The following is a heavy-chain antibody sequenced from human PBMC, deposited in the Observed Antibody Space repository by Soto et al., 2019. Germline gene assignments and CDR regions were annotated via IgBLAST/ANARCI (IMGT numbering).Heavy chain of an antibody. CDR3: ARGYYDSSGYPYYFDY. D-gene: IGHD3-22*01. J-gene: IGHJ4*02. V-gene: IGHV3-33*01. Sequence: QVQLVESGGGVVQPGRSLRLSCTASGFTFSSYGIHWDRQAPGKGLEWVAVIWYDGSNKYYADSVKGRFTISRDNSKNTLYLQMNSLRAEDTAVYYCARGYYDSSGYPYYFDYWGQGTLVTVSS. CDR1: GFTFSSYG. CDR2: IWYDGSNK.